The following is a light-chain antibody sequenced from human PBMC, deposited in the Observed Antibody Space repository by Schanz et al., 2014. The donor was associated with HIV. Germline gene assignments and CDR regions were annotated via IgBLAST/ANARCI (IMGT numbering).Light chain of an antibody. V-gene: IGLV2-14*03. CDR3: SSFTYTSTPVV. CDR2: DVT. Sequence: QSALTQPASVSGSLGQSITISCTGTSGDVGRYDYVSWYQQHPGQAPKLLIYDVTYRPSGISNRFSGSKSGNTASLTISGLQAEDEADYYCSSFTYTSTPVVFGGGTKLTVL. J-gene: IGLJ2*01. CDR1: SGDVGRYDY.